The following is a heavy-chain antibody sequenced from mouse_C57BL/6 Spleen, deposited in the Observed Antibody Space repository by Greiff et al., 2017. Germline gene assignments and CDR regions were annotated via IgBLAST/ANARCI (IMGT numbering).Heavy chain of an antibody. J-gene: IGHJ3*01. CDR1: GYTFTSSW. D-gene: IGHD3-2*02. CDR3: ARSGGSSGFWFAY. CDR2: IDPSDSYT. Sequence: QVQLQQPGAELVKPGASVRLSCKASGYTFTSSWMQWVKQRPGQGLEWIGEIDPSDSYTNYNQKFKGKATLAVDTSSSTAYMQLSSLTSEDSAVYYCARSGGSSGFWFAYWGQGTLVTVSA. V-gene: IGHV1-50*01.